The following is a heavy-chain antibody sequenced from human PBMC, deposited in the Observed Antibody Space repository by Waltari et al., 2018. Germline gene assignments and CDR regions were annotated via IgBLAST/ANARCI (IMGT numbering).Heavy chain of an antibody. D-gene: IGHD6-6*01. CDR1: GGSFSGYY. V-gene: IGHV4-34*01. Sequence: QVQLQQWGAGLLKPSETLSLTCAVYGGSFSGYYWSWIRKPPGKGLEWLGEINNSGSTNYNPALKSRVTIAVDTSKNQFSLKLSSVTAADTAVYYCARGRGIAARLSYYYYMDVWGKGTTVTVSS. J-gene: IGHJ6*03. CDR2: INNSGST. CDR3: ARGRGIAARLSYYYYMDV.